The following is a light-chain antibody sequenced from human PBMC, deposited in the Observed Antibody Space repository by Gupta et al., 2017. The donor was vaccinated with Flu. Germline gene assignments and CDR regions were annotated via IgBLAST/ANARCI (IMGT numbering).Light chain of an antibody. Sequence: QSALTQPASVSGSPGPSITISCTGTTSDVGGYNYVSWYHQHHDNATKPLIFWVSNEVINGTAGPANRFSGSKSGTTASLTISGLQAEDEADYYCTACTSSGTLVFGGGTKLTVL. CDR3: TACTSSGTLV. V-gene: IGLV2-14*01. CDR2: EVI. CDR1: TSDVGGYNY. J-gene: IGLJ3*02.